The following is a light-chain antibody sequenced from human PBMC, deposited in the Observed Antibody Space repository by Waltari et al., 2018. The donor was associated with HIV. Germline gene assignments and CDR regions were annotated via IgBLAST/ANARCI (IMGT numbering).Light chain of an antibody. CDR3: QQLYTYPYS. J-gene: IGKJ2*03. V-gene: IGKV1-9*01. CDR2: AAS. CDR1: QGISSY. Sequence: DLQLTQSPPFLSASVGDRLTITCRASQGISSYLPWYQQPPGTAPQLLIYAASTLQSGVPSRFSGSISGTEFTLTISSLQPEDFGTYYCQQLYTYPYSFGQGTKLEI.